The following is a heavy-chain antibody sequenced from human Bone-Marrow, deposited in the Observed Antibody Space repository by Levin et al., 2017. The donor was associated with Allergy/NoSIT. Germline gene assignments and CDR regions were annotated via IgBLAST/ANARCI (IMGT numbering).Heavy chain of an antibody. V-gene: IGHV4-39*01. CDR1: IGSIRNSNYY. D-gene: IGHD3-9*01. J-gene: IGHJ3*02. Sequence: SSQTLSLTCTVSIGSIRNSNYYWAWIRQPPGKGLEWIGNIFYRGSTYYNPSLKSRVTMSVDTSKNQFSLNLSSVTAADTAVYYCVSYDILIQDAFDMWGQGTLVTVSS. CDR2: IFYRGST. CDR3: VSYDILIQDAFDM.